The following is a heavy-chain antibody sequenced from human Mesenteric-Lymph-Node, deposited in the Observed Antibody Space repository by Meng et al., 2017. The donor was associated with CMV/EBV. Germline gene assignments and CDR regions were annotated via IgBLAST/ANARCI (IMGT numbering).Heavy chain of an antibody. CDR2: IYHSGST. V-gene: IGHV4-4*02. J-gene: IGHJ4*02. CDR1: GVSISSSNW. CDR3: AVSVGTTTRFDF. Sequence: CAVSGVSISSSNWWRWVRQPPGKGLEWIGEIYHSGSTNYNPSLKSRVTISVDKSKNQFSLKVNSVTAADTAVYYCAVSVGTTTRFDFWGQGTLVTVSS. D-gene: IGHD1-26*01.